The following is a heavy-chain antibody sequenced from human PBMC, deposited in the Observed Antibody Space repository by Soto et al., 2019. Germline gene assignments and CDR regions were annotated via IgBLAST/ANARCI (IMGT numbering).Heavy chain of an antibody. CDR1: GASVSSGAYH. V-gene: IGHV4-61*08. CDR3: AVYIAGAGGDGY. Sequence: SETLSLTCTVSGASVSSGAYHWSWIRQPPGKGLEWIGNVDYSGCTKCNPSLKSRVTMSADTSQNQLSLRLNSVTAADTAVYYCAVYIAGAGGDGYWGQGTLVTVSS. J-gene: IGHJ4*02. D-gene: IGHD6-19*01. CDR2: VDYSGCT.